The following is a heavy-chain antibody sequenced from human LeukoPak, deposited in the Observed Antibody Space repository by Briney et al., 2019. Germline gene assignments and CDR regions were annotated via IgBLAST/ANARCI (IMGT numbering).Heavy chain of an antibody. D-gene: IGHD1-1*01. CDR2: INHSGST. CDR3: ARRDPPEVWNDGGAFDV. Sequence: SEPLSLTCVVYGGPFSGYYWSWIRQPPGKGREWIGEINHSGSTTYNPSRKSRVTISVDTSKNTSSLKLSSVPGAETAVYYCARRDPPEVWNDGGAFDVWGEGRMLTVFS. CDR1: GGPFSGYY. V-gene: IGHV4-34*01. J-gene: IGHJ3*01.